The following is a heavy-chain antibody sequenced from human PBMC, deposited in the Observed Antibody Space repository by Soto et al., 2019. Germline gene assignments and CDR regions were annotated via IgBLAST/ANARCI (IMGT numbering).Heavy chain of an antibody. Sequence: SETLSLTCTVSGGSISSSSYYWGWIRQPPGKGLEWIGSIYYSGSTYYNPSLKSRVTISVDTSKNQFSLKLSSVTAADTAVYYCARSPPAHYSSSWYGKYYFDYWGQGTLVTVSS. J-gene: IGHJ4*02. D-gene: IGHD6-13*01. CDR2: IYYSGST. V-gene: IGHV4-39*01. CDR3: ARSPPAHYSSSWYGKYYFDY. CDR1: GGSISSSSYY.